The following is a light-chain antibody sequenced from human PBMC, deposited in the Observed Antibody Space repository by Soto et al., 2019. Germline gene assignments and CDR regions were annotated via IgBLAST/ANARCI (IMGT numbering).Light chain of an antibody. Sequence: DIQMTQSPSPLSASVGDRVTITCRASQTIRTRLAWYQQKPGKAPKLLIYDASTLDSGVPSRFSGSGSEPDFTLTISGLQPDDCATYYCQQYTTFSRAFGQGTTVDI. V-gene: IGKV1-5*01. J-gene: IGKJ1*01. CDR3: QQYTTFSRA. CDR1: QTIRTR. CDR2: DAS.